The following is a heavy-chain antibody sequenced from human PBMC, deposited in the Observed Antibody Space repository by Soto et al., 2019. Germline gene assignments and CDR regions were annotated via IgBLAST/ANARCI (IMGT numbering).Heavy chain of an antibody. CDR2: ISGSGGST. V-gene: IGHV3-23*01. CDR3: AKENDYGDYLRDDAFDI. J-gene: IGHJ3*02. Sequence: EVQLLESGGGLVQPGGSLRLSCAASGFTFSSYAMSWVRQAPGKGLEWVSAISGSGGSTYYADSVKGRFTISRDNSKNXXYLQMNSLRAEDTAVYYCAKENDYGDYLRDDAFDIWGQGTMVTVSS. CDR1: GFTFSSYA. D-gene: IGHD4-17*01.